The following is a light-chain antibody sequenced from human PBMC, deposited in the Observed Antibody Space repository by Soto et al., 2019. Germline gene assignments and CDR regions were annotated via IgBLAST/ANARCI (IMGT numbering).Light chain of an antibody. Sequence: EIVLTQSPGTLSLSPGERATLSCRASKSGSSSYLAWYQQKPGQAPRLLIYGASSRATGIPDRFSGSGSGTDFTLTISRLEPEDFAVYYCHQYDSSPLTFGGGTKVEIK. CDR3: HQYDSSPLT. J-gene: IGKJ4*01. V-gene: IGKV3-20*01. CDR1: KSGSSSY. CDR2: GAS.